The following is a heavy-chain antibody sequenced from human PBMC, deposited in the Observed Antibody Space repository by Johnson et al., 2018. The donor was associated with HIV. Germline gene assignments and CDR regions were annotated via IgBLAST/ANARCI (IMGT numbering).Heavy chain of an antibody. V-gene: IGHV3-9*01. CDR2: ISWNSGSI. J-gene: IGHJ3*01. D-gene: IGHD5-12*01. CDR1: GFTFDNYA. CDR3: AKVPWGYSGYDTAFDF. Sequence: LLVESGGGLVQPGRSLRLSCAASGFTFDNYAMHWVRQAPGKGLEWVSGISWNSGSIGYADSVKGRFTISRDNAKNSLYLQMNSLRAEDTALYYCAKVPWGYSGYDTAFDFWGHGTMVTVSS.